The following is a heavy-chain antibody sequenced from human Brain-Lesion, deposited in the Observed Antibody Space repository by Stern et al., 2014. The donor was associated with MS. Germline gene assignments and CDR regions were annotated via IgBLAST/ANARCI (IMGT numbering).Heavy chain of an antibody. CDR2: IKQDGSET. CDR3: ARDSDHAKWREFYFDY. CDR1: GFTFNDHW. J-gene: IGHJ4*02. D-gene: IGHD1-14*01. Sequence: EVQLVESGGGLVQPGGSLRLSCAVSGFTFNDHWMSWVRQAPGKGLEWVATIKQDGSETFYVDSVKGRFTISRDNAKNSLYLQLNSLRVEDTAIYYCARDSDHAKWREFYFDYWGQGTLVTVSS. V-gene: IGHV3-7*01.